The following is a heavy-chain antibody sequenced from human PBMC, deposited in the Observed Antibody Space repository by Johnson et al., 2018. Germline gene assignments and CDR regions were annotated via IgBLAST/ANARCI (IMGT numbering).Heavy chain of an antibody. CDR3: TSDPAVAGSNFPDS. D-gene: IGHD6-19*01. Sequence: EVQLVESGGGLVKSGGTLRLSCAASGFTFSNAWMNWVRPAPGKGLEWVGRIKSNIDGGTTDYAAPVKGRFTISRDDSKNTLYLQMNSLKTEDTAVFYCTSDPAVAGSNFPDSWGQGTLVTVSS. J-gene: IGHJ4*02. CDR1: GFTFSNAW. V-gene: IGHV3-15*07. CDR2: IKSNIDGGTT.